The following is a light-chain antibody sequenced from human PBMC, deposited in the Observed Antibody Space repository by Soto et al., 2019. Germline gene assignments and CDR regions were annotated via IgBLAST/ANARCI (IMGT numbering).Light chain of an antibody. J-gene: IGLJ1*01. CDR1: SSYVGAYNY. CDR2: DVS. Sequence: QSVLTQPASVSGSPGQSIAISCTGTSSYVGAYNYVSWYQQPPGKAPKLMIYDVSNRPSGVSDRFSGSKSGNTASLTISGLQTEDEADYYCKSYTTTSTYVFGTGTKVTVL. V-gene: IGLV2-14*01. CDR3: KSYTTTSTYV.